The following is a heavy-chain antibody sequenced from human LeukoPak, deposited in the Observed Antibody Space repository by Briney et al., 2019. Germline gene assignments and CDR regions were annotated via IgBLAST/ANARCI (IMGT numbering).Heavy chain of an antibody. D-gene: IGHD6-19*01. CDR2: INPNSGGT. Sequence: ASVKVSCTASGYTFTGYYMHWVRQAPGQGLEWMGRINPNSGGTNYAQKFQGRVTMTRDTSISTAYMELSRLRSDDTAVYYCARDSSGWYQRGDFDYWGQGTLVTVSS. J-gene: IGHJ4*02. CDR3: ARDSSGWYQRGDFDY. CDR1: GYTFTGYY. V-gene: IGHV1-2*06.